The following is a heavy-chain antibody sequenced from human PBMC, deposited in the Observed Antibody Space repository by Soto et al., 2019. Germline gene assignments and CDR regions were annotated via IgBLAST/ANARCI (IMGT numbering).Heavy chain of an antibody. J-gene: IGHJ4*02. D-gene: IGHD2-15*01. CDR3: ARAHSHCSGGSCLDY. V-gene: IGHV3-11*05. CDR1: GFTFSDYY. CDR2: ISSSSSYT. Sequence: GGSVRLSCAASGFTFSDYYMSWIRQAPGKGLEWVSYISSSSSYTNYADSVKGRFTISRDNAKNSLYLQMNSLRAEDTAVYYCARAHSHCSGGSCLDYWGQGTLVTVSS.